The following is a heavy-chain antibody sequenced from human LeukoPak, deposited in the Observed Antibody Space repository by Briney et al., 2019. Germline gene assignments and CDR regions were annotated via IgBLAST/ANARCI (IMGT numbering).Heavy chain of an antibody. D-gene: IGHD3-22*01. Sequence: GGSLRLSCAASGFTVSSNYMNWVRQAPGQGLEWVSIIYSGGNTYYADSVKGRFTISRDNSQNTLYLQMNSLRPEDTAVYYCTRLLYYYDSTIYQRYFDYWGQGTLVTVSS. CDR1: GFTVSSNY. V-gene: IGHV3-53*01. CDR3: TRLLYYYDSTIYQRYFDY. J-gene: IGHJ4*02. CDR2: IYSGGNT.